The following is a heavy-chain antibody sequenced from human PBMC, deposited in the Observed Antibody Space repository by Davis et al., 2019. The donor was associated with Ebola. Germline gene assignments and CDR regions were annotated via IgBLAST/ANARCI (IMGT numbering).Heavy chain of an antibody. CDR2: ISGSGGST. CDR1: GFTFSSYA. CDR3: AKDKNYDFWSGYPHDAFDI. V-gene: IGHV3-23*01. J-gene: IGHJ3*02. D-gene: IGHD3-3*01. Sequence: PGGSLRLSCAASGFTFSSYAMSWVRQAPRKGLEWVSAISGSGGSTYYADSVKGRFTISRDNSKSTLYLQMNSLRAEDTAIYYCAKDKNYDFWSGYPHDAFDIWGQGTMVTVSS.